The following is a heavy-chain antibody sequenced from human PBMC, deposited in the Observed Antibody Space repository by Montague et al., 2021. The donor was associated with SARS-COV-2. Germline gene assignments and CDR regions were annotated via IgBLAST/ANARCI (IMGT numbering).Heavy chain of an antibody. D-gene: IGHD6-13*01. CDR2: IYYSGST. CDR3: ARSQSPSYSSSPFDY. J-gene: IGHJ4*02. CDR1: GGSISSGGYY. V-gene: IGHV4-31*03. Sequence: TLSLTCIVSGGSISSGGYYWSWIRQHPGKGLEWIGYIYYSGSTYYNPSLKSRLSISLDTSKNHFSLRLSSVTAADTAVYYGARSQSPSYSSSPFDYWGQGTLVTVSS.